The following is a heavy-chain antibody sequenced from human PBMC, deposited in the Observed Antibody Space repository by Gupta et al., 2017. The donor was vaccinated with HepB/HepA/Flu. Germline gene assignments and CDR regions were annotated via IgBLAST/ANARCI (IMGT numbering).Heavy chain of an antibody. CDR1: GFTFRRYG. Sequence: QVQLVQSGGGVVQPGRSLRLSCTASGFTFRRYGIPWVRQAPGKGLEWVAVILYDGSNQYYADSVKGRFAISRDNSKNTVDLQMNSLRPEDTAVYYCAKRTDSSSWSVDYWGQGTLVTVSS. CDR3: AKRTDSSSWSVDY. V-gene: IGHV3-30*18. J-gene: IGHJ4*02. CDR2: ILYDGSNQ. D-gene: IGHD6-13*01.